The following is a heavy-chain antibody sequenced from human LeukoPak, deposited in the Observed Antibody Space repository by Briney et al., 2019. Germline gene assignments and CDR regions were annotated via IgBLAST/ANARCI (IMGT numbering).Heavy chain of an antibody. Sequence: SETLSLTCTVPSGSISSSSYYWGWIRQPPGKGLQWIGNIYYSGSTYYNPSLKSRVTISVDTSKKQFSLKLSSVTAADTAVYYCARQQSLYGVKDYWGQGTLVTVSS. V-gene: IGHV4-39*01. CDR1: SGSISSSSYY. D-gene: IGHD4-17*01. CDR3: ARQQSLYGVKDY. J-gene: IGHJ4*02. CDR2: IYYSGST.